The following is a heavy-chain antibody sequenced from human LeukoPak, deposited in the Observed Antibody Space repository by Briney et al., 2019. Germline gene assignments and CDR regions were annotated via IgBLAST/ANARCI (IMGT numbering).Heavy chain of an antibody. Sequence: GGSLRLSCAASGFTFSSYAMSWVRQAPGKGLEWVSAISGSGGSTYYADSVKGRFTISRDNSKNTLYLQMNSLRAEDKAVYYGAKDGKKQWLKPSYFDYWGQGTLVTVSS. CDR3: AKDGKKQWLKPSYFDY. CDR2: ISGSGGST. J-gene: IGHJ4*02. CDR1: GFTFSSYA. D-gene: IGHD6-19*01. V-gene: IGHV3-23*01.